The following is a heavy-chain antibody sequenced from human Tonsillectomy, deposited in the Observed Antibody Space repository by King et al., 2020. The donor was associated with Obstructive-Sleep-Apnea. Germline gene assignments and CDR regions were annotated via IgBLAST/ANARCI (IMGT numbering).Heavy chain of an antibody. CDR2: IYYDGA. V-gene: IGHV4-30-4*01. Sequence: VQLQESGPGLVKPSQTLPLTCSVSGASITSGDSYWRWIRQSPGKGLEWIGYIYYDGAFSNPSLRSRAAMSLDTSKNQFSLNLYSVTAADTAVYYCARDRRSYFDSSVFDIWGQGTRVTVSS. CDR3: ARDRRSYFDSSVFDI. J-gene: IGHJ3*02. CDR1: GASITSGDSY. D-gene: IGHD3-22*01.